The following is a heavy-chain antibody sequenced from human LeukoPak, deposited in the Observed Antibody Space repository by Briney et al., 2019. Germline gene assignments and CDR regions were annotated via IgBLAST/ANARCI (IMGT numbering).Heavy chain of an antibody. Sequence: GGSLRLSCAASGSTFNIYAMSWVRQPPGKGLEWVSGISGSGGSTYYADSVKGRFTISRDNSKNTLYLQMNSLRAEDTAVYYCVKADSGYDLLFDYWGQGTLVTVSS. CDR3: VKADSGYDLLFDY. CDR2: ISGSGGST. D-gene: IGHD5-12*01. J-gene: IGHJ4*02. V-gene: IGHV3-23*01. CDR1: GSTFNIYA.